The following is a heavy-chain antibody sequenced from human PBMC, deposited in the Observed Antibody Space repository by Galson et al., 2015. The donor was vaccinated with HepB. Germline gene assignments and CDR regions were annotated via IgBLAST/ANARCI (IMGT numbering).Heavy chain of an antibody. J-gene: IGHJ2*01. CDR1: GGSFSGYY. CDR3: ARTYDYGDYADWYFDL. Sequence: ETLSLTCAVYGGSFSGYYWNWIRQPPGKGLEWIGEINHRGNTRNNPSPKSRVTISVDTSKSQCSLRLTSVTAADTAVYYCARTYDYGDYADWYFDLWGRGTLVTVSS. D-gene: IGHD4-17*01. V-gene: IGHV4-34*01. CDR2: INHRGNT.